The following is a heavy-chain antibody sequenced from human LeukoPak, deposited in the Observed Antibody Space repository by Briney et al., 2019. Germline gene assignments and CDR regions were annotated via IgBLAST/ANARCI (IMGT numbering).Heavy chain of an antibody. Sequence: GGSLRLSCTASGFTFGDYAMSWFRQAPGKGLEWVGFIRSKAYGGTTEYAASVKGRFTISRDDSKSIAYLQMNSLKTEDTAVYYCTRRSADGYNYFDYWGQGTLVTVSS. D-gene: IGHD5-24*01. J-gene: IGHJ4*02. V-gene: IGHV3-49*03. CDR1: GFTFGDYA. CDR3: TRRSADGYNYFDY. CDR2: IRSKAYGGTT.